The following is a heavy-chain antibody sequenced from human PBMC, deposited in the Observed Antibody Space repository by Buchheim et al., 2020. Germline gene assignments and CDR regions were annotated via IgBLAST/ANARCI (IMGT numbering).Heavy chain of an antibody. V-gene: IGHV4-31*03. J-gene: IGHJ4*02. D-gene: IGHD3-22*01. CDR2: IYYSGST. CDR3: ARVFLGRGYDSSGLYDFDY. Sequence: QVQLQESGPGLVKPSQTLSLTCTVSGGSISSGGYYWSWIRQHPGKGLEWIGYIYYSGSTYYNPSLKSRVTISVDTSKNQFSLKLSSVTAADTAVDFCARVFLGRGYDSSGLYDFDYWGQGTL. CDR1: GGSISSGGYY.